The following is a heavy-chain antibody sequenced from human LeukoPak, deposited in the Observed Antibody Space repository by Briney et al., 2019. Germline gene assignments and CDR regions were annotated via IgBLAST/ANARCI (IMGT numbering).Heavy chain of an antibody. D-gene: IGHD2-2*01. CDR1: GFTFSRYW. J-gene: IGHJ4*02. CDR2: INSDGSYT. Sequence: GGSLRLSCAASGFTFSRYWMHWVRHAPGKGLVWVSRINSDGSYTSYADFVKGRFTISRDNAKNTVYLQMSSLRAEDTAVYYCARICSTTDCLISAWGQGTLVTVSS. V-gene: IGHV3-74*01. CDR3: ARICSTTDCLISA.